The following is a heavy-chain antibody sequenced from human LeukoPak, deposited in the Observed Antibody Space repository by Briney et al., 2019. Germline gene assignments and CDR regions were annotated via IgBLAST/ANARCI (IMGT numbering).Heavy chain of an antibody. CDR1: GGTFSSYA. Sequence: ASVKVSCKASGGTFSSYAISWVRQAPGQGLEWTGGIIPIFGTANYAQKFQGRVTITTDESTSTAYMELSSLRSEDTAVYYCASRGTRFSGYDFDYWGQGTLVTVSS. CDR3: ASRGTRFSGYDFDY. J-gene: IGHJ4*02. V-gene: IGHV1-69*05. D-gene: IGHD5-12*01. CDR2: IIPIFGTA.